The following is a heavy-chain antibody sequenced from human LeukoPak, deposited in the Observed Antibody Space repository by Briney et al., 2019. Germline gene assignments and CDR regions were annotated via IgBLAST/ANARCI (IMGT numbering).Heavy chain of an antibody. CDR2: ISYDGSNK. V-gene: IGHV3-30*01. D-gene: IGHD2-21*02. J-gene: IGHJ4*02. CDR3: ARDNQALVVTAIFDY. CDR1: GFTFSSYA. Sequence: GSLRLSCAASGFTFSSYAMHWVRHAPGKGLEWVAVISYDGSNKYYADSVKGRFTISRDNSKNTLYLQMNSLRAEDTAVYYCARDNQALVVTAIFDYWGQGALATVSS.